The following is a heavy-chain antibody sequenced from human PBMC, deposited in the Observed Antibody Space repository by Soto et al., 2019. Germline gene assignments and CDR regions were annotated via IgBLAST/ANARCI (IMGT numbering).Heavy chain of an antibody. CDR3: AKPTPAGAKYRSYYFDY. V-gene: IGHV3-23*01. CDR2: ISGSGGST. D-gene: IGHD5-18*01. J-gene: IGHJ4*02. Sequence: GGSLRLSCAASGFTFSSYAMSWVRQAPGKGLEWVSAISGSGGSTYYADSVKGRFTISRDNSKNTLYLQMNSLRAEDTAVYYCAKPTPAGAKYRSYYFDYWGQGTLVTVSS. CDR1: GFTFSSYA.